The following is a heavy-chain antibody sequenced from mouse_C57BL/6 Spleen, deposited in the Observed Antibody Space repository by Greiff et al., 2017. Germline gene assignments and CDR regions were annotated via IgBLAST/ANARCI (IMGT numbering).Heavy chain of an antibody. V-gene: IGHV1-4*01. CDR1: GYTFTSYT. J-gene: IGHJ3*01. Sequence: VKLQESGAELARPGASVKMSCKASGYTFTSYTMHWVKQRPGQGLEWIGYINPSSGYTKYNQKFKDKATLTADKSSSTAYMQLSSLTSEDSAVYDCAGFPWFAYWGQGTLVTVSA. CDR3: AGFPWFAY. CDR2: INPSSGYT.